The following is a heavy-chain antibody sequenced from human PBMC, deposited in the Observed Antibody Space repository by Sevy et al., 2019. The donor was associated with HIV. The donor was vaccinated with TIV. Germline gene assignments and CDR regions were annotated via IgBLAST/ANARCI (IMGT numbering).Heavy chain of an antibody. V-gene: IGHV3-23*01. CDR1: GFTFSKYS. D-gene: IGHD2-8*01. CDR2: LSFGCGEI. Sequence: LSLTCAASGFTFSKYSMSWVRQPPGKGVEWVSTLSFGCGEINYADSVKGRFTISRDNSKSSWYLQMNNLRPEDTAVYYCAREGCTKPHDYWGQGTLVTVSS. J-gene: IGHJ4*02. CDR3: AREGCTKPHDY.